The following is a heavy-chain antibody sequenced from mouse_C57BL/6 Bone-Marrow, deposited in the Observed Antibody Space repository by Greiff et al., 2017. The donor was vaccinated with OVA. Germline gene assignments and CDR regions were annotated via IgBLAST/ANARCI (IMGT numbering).Heavy chain of an antibody. CDR3: ARRYYGSSDWYWDF. CDR1: GYAFTSYW. CDR2: IYPGGGST. D-gene: IGHD1-1*01. V-gene: IGHV1-55*01. J-gene: IGHJ1*03. Sequence: QVQLQQPGAELVKPGASVKMSCKASGYAFTSYWITWVKQRPGQGLEWIGAIYPGGGSTNYNGKFKSKATLTADTSSSPAYMQLSSLTSEDSAVYYCARRYYGSSDWYWDFGGRGTTITVSA.